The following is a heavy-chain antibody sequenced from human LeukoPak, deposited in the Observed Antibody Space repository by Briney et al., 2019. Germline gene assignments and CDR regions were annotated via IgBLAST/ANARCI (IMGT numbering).Heavy chain of an antibody. Sequence: GGSLRLSCAASGFIFSNYWMSWVRQAPGKGLEWVANIKQDGSEKYYVDSVKGRFTISRDNAKNSLYLQMNSLRAEDTAVYYCARDGYCSSTSCLNFWLWGQGTLVTVSS. CDR2: IKQDGSEK. J-gene: IGHJ4*02. D-gene: IGHD2-2*03. CDR3: ARDGYCSSTSCLNFWL. CDR1: GFIFSNYW. V-gene: IGHV3-7*01.